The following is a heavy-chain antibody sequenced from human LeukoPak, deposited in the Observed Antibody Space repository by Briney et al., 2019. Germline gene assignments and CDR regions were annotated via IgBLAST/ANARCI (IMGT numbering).Heavy chain of an antibody. CDR2: IYYSGST. D-gene: IGHD6-13*01. J-gene: IGHJ5*02. CDR3: ARDSSHIAAAGTDWFDP. CDR1: GGSISSSSYY. V-gene: IGHV4-39*07. Sequence: SETLSLTCTVSGGSISSSSYYWGWIRQPPGKGLEWIGSIYYSGSTYYNPSLKSRVTISVDTPKNQFSLKLSSVTAADTAAYYCARDSSHIAAAGTDWFDPWGQGTLVTVSS.